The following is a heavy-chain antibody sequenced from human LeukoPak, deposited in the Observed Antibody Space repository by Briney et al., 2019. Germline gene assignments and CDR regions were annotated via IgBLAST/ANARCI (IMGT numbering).Heavy chain of an antibody. CDR1: GFTFSDYY. CDR3: ARGAYCSGGRCPGAFDI. D-gene: IGHD2-15*01. Sequence: PGGSLRLSCAASGFTFSDYYMSWIRQAPGKGLEWVSYISSSSSYTNYADSVKGRFTISRDNSKNTLYLQMNSLRADDTAVYYCARGAYCSGGRCPGAFDIWGQGTMVTVSS. CDR2: ISSSSSYT. V-gene: IGHV3-11*06. J-gene: IGHJ3*02.